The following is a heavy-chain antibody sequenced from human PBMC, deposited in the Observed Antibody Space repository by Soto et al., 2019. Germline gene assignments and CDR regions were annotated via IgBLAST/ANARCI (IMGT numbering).Heavy chain of an antibody. D-gene: IGHD1-26*01. V-gene: IGHV3-21*01. J-gene: IGHJ4*02. Sequence: EVQLVESGGGLVKPGGSLRLSCAASGFTFSSYSMNWVRQAPGKGLEWVSSISSSSSYIYYADSVKGRFTISRDNAKNSLYLQMNSLRAEDTAVYYCARGLPLTIEGATLWYLDYWGQGSLVTVST. CDR1: GFTFSSYS. CDR2: ISSSSSYI. CDR3: ARGLPLTIEGATLWYLDY.